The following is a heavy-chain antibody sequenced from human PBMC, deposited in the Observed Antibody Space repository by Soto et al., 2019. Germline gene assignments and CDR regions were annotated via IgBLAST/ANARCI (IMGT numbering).Heavy chain of an antibody. CDR1: GGSFSGYY. J-gene: IGHJ5*02. CDR2: INHSGST. V-gene: IGHV4-34*01. Sequence: PSETLSLTCAVYGGSFSGYYWSWIRQPPGKGLEWIGEINHSGSTNYNPSLKSRVTISVDTSKNQFSLKLSSVTAADTAVYYCARGLGGIVVVVAALKWFDPWGQGTLVNVS. CDR3: ARGLGGIVVVVAALKWFDP. D-gene: IGHD2-15*01.